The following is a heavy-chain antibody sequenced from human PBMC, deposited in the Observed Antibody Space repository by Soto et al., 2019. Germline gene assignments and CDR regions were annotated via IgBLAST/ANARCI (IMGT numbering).Heavy chain of an antibody. CDR2: TYYRSKWYN. D-gene: IGHD3-22*01. J-gene: IGHJ6*02. CDR1: GDSVSSNSAA. V-gene: IGHV6-1*01. CDR3: ARYPYYYDSSGYGSFYYYGMDV. Sequence: SQTLSLTCAISGDSVSSNSAAWNWIRQSPSRGLEWLGRTYYRSKWYNDYAVSVKSRITINPDTSKNQFSLQLNSVTPEDTAVYYCARYPYYYDSSGYGSFYYYGMDVWGQGTTVNVS.